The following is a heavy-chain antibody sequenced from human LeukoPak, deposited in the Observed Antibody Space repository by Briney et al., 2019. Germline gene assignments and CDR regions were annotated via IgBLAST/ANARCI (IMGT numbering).Heavy chain of an antibody. J-gene: IGHJ4*02. CDR2: IYHSGST. Sequence: SGTLSLTCAVSGGSISSSNWWSLVRQPPGKGLEWIGEIYHSGSTNYNPSLKSRVTLSVDASKNQFALRLNSVTAADTAVYYCTRFDISMLQGPTPGFDDWGQGILVTVSS. V-gene: IGHV4-4*02. CDR3: TRFDISMLQGPTPGFDD. CDR1: GGSISSSNW. D-gene: IGHD3-16*01.